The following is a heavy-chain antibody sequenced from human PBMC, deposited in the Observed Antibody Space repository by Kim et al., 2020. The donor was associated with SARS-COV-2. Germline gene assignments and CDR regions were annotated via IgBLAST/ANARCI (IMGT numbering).Heavy chain of an antibody. D-gene: IGHD3-10*01. CDR2: SYTT. J-gene: IGHJ4*02. Sequence: SYTTEYAASMKGRFTISRDDSKNSLYLQMNSLKTDDTAVYYCARGWFGGNWGQGTLVTVSS. CDR3: ARGWFGGN. V-gene: IGHV3-72*01.